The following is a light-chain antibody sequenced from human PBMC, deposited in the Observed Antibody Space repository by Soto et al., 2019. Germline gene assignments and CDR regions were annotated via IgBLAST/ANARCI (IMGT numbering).Light chain of an antibody. V-gene: IGLV3-21*02. J-gene: IGLJ1*01. CDR1: NIGSKS. CDR3: QVWDSGSNHFV. CDR2: DDS. Sequence: SYALTQPPSVSVAPGQTARISCGGNNIGSKSVHWYQQKPGQTPVLVVYDDSARPSGIPERFSGSNSGNTATLTISRVEAGDEADYYCQVWDSGSNHFVFGTGTKVTAL.